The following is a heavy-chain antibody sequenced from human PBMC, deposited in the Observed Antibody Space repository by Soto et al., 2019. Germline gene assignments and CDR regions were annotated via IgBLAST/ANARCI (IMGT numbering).Heavy chain of an antibody. J-gene: IGHJ4*02. CDR1: GHWFSSCG. CDR3: TNGATSRFDS. CDR2: IYPSDSDV. D-gene: IGHD2-8*01. V-gene: IGHV5-51*01. Sequence: ESLEVSCQATGHWFSSCGSGWVRQKTGKGLEWLGNIYPSDSDVRYSTTFEGQVSISADNSINTAYLQLLNLNASDTGMNYCTNGATSRFDSWGQGTRVTVSS.